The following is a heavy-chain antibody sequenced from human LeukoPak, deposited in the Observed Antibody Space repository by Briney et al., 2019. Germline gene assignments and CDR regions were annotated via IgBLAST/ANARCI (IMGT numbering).Heavy chain of an antibody. Sequence: SETLSLTCAVYGGSFSGYYWSWIRQPPGKGLEWIGEINHSGSTNYNPTLKSRVTISVDTSKNQFSLKLSSVTAADTAVYYCARLPRKGRPNNWFDPWGQGTLVTVSS. J-gene: IGHJ5*02. CDR2: INHSGST. CDR1: GGSFSGYY. V-gene: IGHV4-34*01. CDR3: ARLPRKGRPNNWFDP.